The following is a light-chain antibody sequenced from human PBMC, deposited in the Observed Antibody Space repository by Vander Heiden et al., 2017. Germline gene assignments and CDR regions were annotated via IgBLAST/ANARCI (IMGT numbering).Light chain of an antibody. CDR2: EDN. V-gene: IGLV6-57*02. Sequence: NFMLTQPHPVSESPGKTVTISCTGSSGSIASNYVQWYRQRPGSAPTTVIYEDNQKPSGVPDRFSGSIDRSSNSATLTISGLKTEDEADYYCQSYGSSNHVEFGGGTKLTVL. CDR1: SGSIASNY. J-gene: IGLJ2*01. CDR3: QSYGSSNHVE.